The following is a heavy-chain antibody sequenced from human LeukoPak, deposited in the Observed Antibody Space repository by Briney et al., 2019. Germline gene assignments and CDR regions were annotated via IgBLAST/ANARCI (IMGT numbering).Heavy chain of an antibody. J-gene: IGHJ4*02. Sequence: SETLSLTCTVSSGSISSSSYYWGWIRQPPGKGLQWIGTIYYNGATQYNPSLKSRVTISVDTYKNQFSLKLTSETAADTAVYYCAREDRVGATTGSDHWGQGTLVTVSS. CDR3: AREDRVGATTGSDH. V-gene: IGHV4-39*01. D-gene: IGHD1-26*01. CDR2: IYYNGAT. CDR1: SGSISSSSYY.